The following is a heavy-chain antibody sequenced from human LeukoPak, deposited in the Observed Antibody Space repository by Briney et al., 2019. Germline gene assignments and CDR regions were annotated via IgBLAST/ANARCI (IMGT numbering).Heavy chain of an antibody. Sequence: PGGSLRLSCAASGVTFSNYWMSWVRQAPGKGLEWVANIKQDGSEKDYVDSVKGRFTISRDNSKNTLYLQMNSLRAEDTALYYCAKGTTMIVGDYFDYWGQGTLVTVSS. CDR3: AKGTTMIVGDYFDY. CDR1: GVTFSNYW. J-gene: IGHJ4*02. D-gene: IGHD3-22*01. CDR2: IKQDGSEK. V-gene: IGHV3-7*03.